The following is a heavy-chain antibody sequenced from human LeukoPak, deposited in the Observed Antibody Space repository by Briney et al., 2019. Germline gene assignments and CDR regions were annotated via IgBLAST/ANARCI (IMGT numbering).Heavy chain of an antibody. V-gene: IGHV1-2*02. CDR3: ARGIVYGDSRGIGPIDAFDI. Sequence: ASVKVSCKASGYTFSGYYMHWVRQAPGQGLEWMGWINPNSGGTNYAQKFRGRVTMTRDTSISTAYMELSRLRSDGTAVYYCARGIVYGDSRGIGPIDAFDIWGQGTMVTVSS. J-gene: IGHJ3*02. CDR1: GYTFSGYY. CDR2: INPNSGGT. D-gene: IGHD4-17*01.